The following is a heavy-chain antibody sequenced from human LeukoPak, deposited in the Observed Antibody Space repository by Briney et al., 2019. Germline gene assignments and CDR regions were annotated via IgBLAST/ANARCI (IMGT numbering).Heavy chain of an antibody. CDR3: ARVVFGLSQAYYFDY. V-gene: IGHV3-66*02. Sequence: GGSLRLSCAASGFTVSSNYMSWVRQAPGKGLEWVSVIYSGGSTYYADSVKGRFTISRDNSNNTLYLQMNSLRAEDTAVYYCARVVFGLSQAYYFDYWGQGTLVTVSS. J-gene: IGHJ4*02. CDR1: GFTVSSNY. CDR2: IYSGGST. D-gene: IGHD3-3*01.